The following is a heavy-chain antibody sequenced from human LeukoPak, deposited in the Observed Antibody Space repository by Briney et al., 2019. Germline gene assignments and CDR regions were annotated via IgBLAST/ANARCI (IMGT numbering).Heavy chain of an antibody. D-gene: IGHD6-19*01. J-gene: IGHJ4*02. CDR3: ARSPSPYSSGWYFDY. CDR2: TYQRSKWYN. CDR1: GDSVSINSAA. V-gene: IGHV6-1*01. Sequence: SQTLSLTRAISGDSVSINSAAWNWVRQSPSRGLEWLGRTYQRSKWYNDYAVSTKSRIPINPDLSKNHSSLQLNSVTPEDTAVYYCARSPSPYSSGWYFDYWGQGTLVTVSS.